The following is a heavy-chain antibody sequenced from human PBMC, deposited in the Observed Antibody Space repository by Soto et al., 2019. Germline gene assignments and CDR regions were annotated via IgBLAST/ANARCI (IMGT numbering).Heavy chain of an antibody. J-gene: IGHJ4*02. Sequence: SETLSLTCTVSGDSVSSGTYYWSWIRQPPGKGLEWIGYIYFIGAPNYNPSLKSRATISRDTSKNQFSLRSVTAADTAVYYCASMGYHYGSGSYPLDYWGQGTLVTVSS. CDR3: ASMGYHYGSGSYPLDY. CDR1: GDSVSSGTYY. V-gene: IGHV4-61*01. D-gene: IGHD3-10*01. CDR2: IYFIGAP.